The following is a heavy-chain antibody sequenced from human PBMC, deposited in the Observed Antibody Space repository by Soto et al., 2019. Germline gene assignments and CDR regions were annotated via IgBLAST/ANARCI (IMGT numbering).Heavy chain of an antibody. CDR1: GGSISSYY. CDR3: ARDRFIAAAGNPLVFDY. J-gene: IGHJ4*02. V-gene: IGHV4-59*01. Sequence: SETLSLTCTVSGGSISSYYWSWIRQPPEKGLEWIGYIYYSGSTIYNPSLKSRVTMSVDTSKNQFSLKLSSLTAADTAVYYCARDRFIAAAGNPLVFDYWGQGTLVTVSS. D-gene: IGHD6-13*01. CDR2: IYYSGST.